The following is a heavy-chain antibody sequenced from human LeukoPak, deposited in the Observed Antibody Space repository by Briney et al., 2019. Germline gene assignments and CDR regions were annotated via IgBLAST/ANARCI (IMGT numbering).Heavy chain of an antibody. Sequence: GRSLRLPYAATGFTFKDYGMHWVRQPPGKGLEWVSSINWNGGGTDYADSVKGRFTISRDNAKNSLYLQLSSLRPEDTALYYCAKHMRATNTYSFFGLDVWGQGTTVTVSS. CDR1: GFTFKDYG. J-gene: IGHJ6*02. CDR3: AKHMRATNTYSFFGLDV. D-gene: IGHD1-26*01. V-gene: IGHV3-9*01. CDR2: INWNGGGT.